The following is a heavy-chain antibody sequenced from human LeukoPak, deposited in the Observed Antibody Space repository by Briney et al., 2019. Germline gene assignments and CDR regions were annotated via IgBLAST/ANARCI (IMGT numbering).Heavy chain of an antibody. J-gene: IGHJ4*02. Sequence: GGSLRLTCAASGFTFDDYAMHWVRQAPGKGLEWVSGISWNSGSIGYADSVKGRFTISRGNAENSLYLQMNSLRAEDTALYYCTKDITGSYSGTFDYWGQGTLVTVSS. CDR1: GFTFDDYA. D-gene: IGHD1-26*01. V-gene: IGHV3-9*01. CDR3: TKDITGSYSGTFDY. CDR2: ISWNSGSI.